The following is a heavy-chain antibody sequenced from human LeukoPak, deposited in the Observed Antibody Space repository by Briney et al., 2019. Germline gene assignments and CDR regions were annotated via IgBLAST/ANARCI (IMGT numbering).Heavy chain of an antibody. CDR2: INPNSGGT. CDR1: GYTFTGYY. Sequence: ASVKVSCKACGYTFTGYYMHWVRQAPGQGLEWMGWINPNSGGTNYAQKFQGRVTMTRDTSISTAYMELSRLRSDDTAVYYCARELLPTYYYDSSGYYPRDVWGQGTLVTVSS. D-gene: IGHD3-22*01. V-gene: IGHV1-2*02. CDR3: ARELLPTYYYDSSGYYPRDV. J-gene: IGHJ4*02.